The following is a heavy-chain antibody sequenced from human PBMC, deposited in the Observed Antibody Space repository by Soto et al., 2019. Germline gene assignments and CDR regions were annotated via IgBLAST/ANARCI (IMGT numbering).Heavy chain of an antibody. CDR1: GFSLSTSGVG. J-gene: IGHJ6*02. D-gene: IGHD3-10*01. V-gene: IGHV2-5*01. CDR3: AHTASLWFGEMGYYYYGMDV. Sequence: VNPTQTLTLTCTFSGFSLSTSGVGVGWIRQPPGKALEWLALIYWNDDKRYSPSLKSRLTITKDTSKNQVVLTMTNMDPVDTATYYCAHTASLWFGEMGYYYYGMDVWGQGTTVTVSS. CDR2: IYWNDDK.